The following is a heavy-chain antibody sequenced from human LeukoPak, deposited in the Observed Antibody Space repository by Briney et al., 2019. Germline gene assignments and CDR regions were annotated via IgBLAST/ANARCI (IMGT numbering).Heavy chain of an antibody. CDR1: GFTFSSYS. D-gene: IGHD3-3*01. V-gene: IGHV3-21*04. CDR2: ISSSSSYI. J-gene: IGHJ3*02. CDR3: AKDLPDHLRITIFGVVTPEDAFDI. Sequence: GGSLRLSCAASGFTFSSYSMNWVRQAPGKGLEWVSSISSSSSYIYYADSVKGRFTISRDNAKNSLYLQMNSLRAEDTAVYYCAKDLPDHLRITIFGVVTPEDAFDIWGQGTMVTVSS.